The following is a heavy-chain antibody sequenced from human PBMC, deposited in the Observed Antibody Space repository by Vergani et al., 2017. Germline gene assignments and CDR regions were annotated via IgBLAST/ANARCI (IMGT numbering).Heavy chain of an antibody. D-gene: IGHD5-18*01. Sequence: QVQLQESGPGLVKPSQTLSLTCSVSGDSISSGVYYWNWIRQHPGKGLEWIGNIYSTGSTHHNPSLRRRINMSVDTSKSQFSLRLTSVTAADSAIYYCAVDTHSWQRADRWGQGLLVSVSS. CDR3: AVDTHSWQRADR. J-gene: IGHJ5*02. V-gene: IGHV4-31*03. CDR1: GDSISSGVYY. CDR2: IYSTGST.